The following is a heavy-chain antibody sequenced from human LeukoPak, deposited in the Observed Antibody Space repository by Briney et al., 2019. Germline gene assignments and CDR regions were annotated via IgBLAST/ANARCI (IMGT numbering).Heavy chain of an antibody. J-gene: IGHJ6*03. CDR2: ISSSGSTI. Sequence: GGSLRLSCAASGFTFSDYYMSWIRQAPGKGLEWVSYISSSGSTIYYADSVKGRFTISRDNAKNSLYLQMNSLRAEDTAVYYCARANDYSRFSYYYMDVWGKGTTVTVSS. V-gene: IGHV3-11*01. D-gene: IGHD4-11*01. CDR1: GFTFSDYY. CDR3: ARANDYSRFSYYYMDV.